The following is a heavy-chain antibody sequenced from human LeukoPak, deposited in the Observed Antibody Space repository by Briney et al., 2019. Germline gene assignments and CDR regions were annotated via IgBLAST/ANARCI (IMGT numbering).Heavy chain of an antibody. CDR3: ARTTTPHYYGSGSYALGY. CDR2: ISYDGSNK. CDR1: GFTFSSYA. D-gene: IGHD3-10*01. V-gene: IGHV3-30-3*01. Sequence: PGGSLRLSCAASGFTFSSYAMSWVRQAPGKGLEWVAVISYDGSNKYYADSVKGRFTISRDNSKNTLYLQMSSLSAEDTAVYYCARTTTPHYYGSGSYALGYWGQGTLVTVSS. J-gene: IGHJ4*02.